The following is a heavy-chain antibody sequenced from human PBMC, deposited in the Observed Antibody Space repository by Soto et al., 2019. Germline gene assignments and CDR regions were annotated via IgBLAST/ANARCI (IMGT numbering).Heavy chain of an antibody. CDR2: VYSSGGT. V-gene: IGHV4-4*07. Sequence: SETLSLTCTVSGGSMTSYYWTWIRQPAGKGLEWVGRVYSSGGTHYNPSLKSRVTISLDTSKNQFSLRLLSVTDADTAVYFCARGKRFSDWFDPWGQGTLVTVSS. CDR3: ARGKRFSDWFDP. CDR1: GGSMTSYY. J-gene: IGHJ5*02. D-gene: IGHD3-3*01.